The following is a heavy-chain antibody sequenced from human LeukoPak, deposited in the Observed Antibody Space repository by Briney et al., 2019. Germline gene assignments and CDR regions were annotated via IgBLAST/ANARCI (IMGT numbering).Heavy chain of an antibody. CDR3: ARDYYGETTVTDAIFYYYYYMDV. V-gene: IGHV3-48*02. J-gene: IGHJ6*03. CDR2: ISSSSTTI. D-gene: IGHD4-17*01. Sequence: GGSLRLSCAASGFTFSIYSMNWVRQAPGKGLEWVSYISSSSTTIYYADSVKGRFSISRDNAKNSLYLQMNSLRDEDTAVYYCARDYYGETTVTDAIFYYYYYMDVWGKGTTVTVSS. CDR1: GFTFSIYS.